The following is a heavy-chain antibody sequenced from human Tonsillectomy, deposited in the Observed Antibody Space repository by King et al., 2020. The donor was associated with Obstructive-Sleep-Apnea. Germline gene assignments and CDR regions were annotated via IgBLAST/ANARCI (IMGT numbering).Heavy chain of an antibody. D-gene: IGHD3-22*01. V-gene: IGHV3-23*04. CDR1: GFTFSSYS. CDR3: AKDPNYYESKGFFEVPYFDY. J-gene: IGHJ4*02. CDR2: ISGSGGST. Sequence: EVQLVESGGDLVQPGGSLRLSCAASGFTFSSYSMSWVLHAPGKGLEWVSGISGSGGSTYHADSVNGRLTISRDNSKNTLYLQMNSLRAEDTAVYYCAKDPNYYESKGFFEVPYFDYWGQGTLVTVSS.